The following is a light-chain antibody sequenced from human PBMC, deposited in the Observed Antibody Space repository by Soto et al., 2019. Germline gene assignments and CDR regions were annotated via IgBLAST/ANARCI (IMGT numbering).Light chain of an antibody. J-gene: IGKJ1*01. Sequence: AIPMTQSPSSLSASVGDRVTITCRASQGIRNDLGWYQQKPGKAPMLLIYAASSLQSRVPSRFSGRGSGTDFTLTISSLQPEDFATYYCLQDYNYPVTFGQGTKVE. CDR2: AAS. CDR1: QGIRND. V-gene: IGKV1-6*01. CDR3: LQDYNYPVT.